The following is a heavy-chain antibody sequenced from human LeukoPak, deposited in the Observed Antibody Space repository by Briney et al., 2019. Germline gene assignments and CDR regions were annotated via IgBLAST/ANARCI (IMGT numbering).Heavy chain of an antibody. CDR1: GASISPYY. D-gene: IGHD1-14*01. J-gene: IGHJ4*02. V-gene: IGHV4-4*07. Sequence: AETLSLTCTVSGASISPYYWSWIRQPAGKGLEWIGRIYNSGYTNYNPSLESRVTMSLDTSKNEFSLTQTSVTAAEADSYACARRHNSPRACWGQGILVTVSS. CDR3: ARRHNSPRAC. CDR2: IYNSGYT.